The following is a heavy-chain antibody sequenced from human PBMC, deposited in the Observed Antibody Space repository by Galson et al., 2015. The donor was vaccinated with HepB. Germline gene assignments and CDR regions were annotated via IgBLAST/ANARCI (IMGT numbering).Heavy chain of an antibody. CDR3: ARGPLERYVVSPSSSFDY. CDR2: ISSSSSYI. D-gene: IGHD5/OR15-5a*01. CDR1: GFTFSSYS. V-gene: IGHV3-21*01. Sequence: SLRLSCAASGFTFSSYSMNWVRQAPGKGLEWVSSISSSSSYIYYADSVKGRFTISRDNAKNSLYLQMNSLRAEDTAVYYCARGPLERYVVSPSSSFDYWGQGTLVTVSS. J-gene: IGHJ4*02.